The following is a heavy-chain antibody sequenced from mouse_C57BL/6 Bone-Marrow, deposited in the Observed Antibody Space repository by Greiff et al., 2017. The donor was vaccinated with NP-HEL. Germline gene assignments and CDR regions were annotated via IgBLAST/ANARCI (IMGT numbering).Heavy chain of an antibody. CDR2: IYPRSGNT. D-gene: IGHD2-3*01. V-gene: IGHV1-81*01. CDR1: GYTFTSYG. CDR3: ARLGWLLDYFDY. J-gene: IGHJ2*01. Sequence: VQLQQSGAELARPGASVKLSCKASGYTFTSYGISWVKQRTGQGLEWIGEIYPRSGNTYYNEKFKGKATLTADKSSSTAYMELRSLTSEDSAVYFCARLGWLLDYFDYWGQGTTLTVSS.